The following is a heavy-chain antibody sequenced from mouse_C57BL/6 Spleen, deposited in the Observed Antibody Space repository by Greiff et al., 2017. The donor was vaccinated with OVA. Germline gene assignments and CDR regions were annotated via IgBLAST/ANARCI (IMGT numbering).Heavy chain of an antibody. CDR2: IDPENGDT. CDR3: TTGGRVDY. Sequence: EVKLKESGAELVRPGASVKLSCTASGFNIKDDYMHWVKQRPEQGLEWIGWIDPENGDTEYASKFQGKATITADTSSNTAYLQLSSLTSEDTAVYYCTTGGRVDYWGQGTTLTVSS. J-gene: IGHJ2*01. D-gene: IGHD1-1*01. CDR1: GFNIKDDY. V-gene: IGHV14-4*01.